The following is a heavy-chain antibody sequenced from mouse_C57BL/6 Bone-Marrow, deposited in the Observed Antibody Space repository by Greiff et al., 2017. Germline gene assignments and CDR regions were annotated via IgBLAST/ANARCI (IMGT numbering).Heavy chain of an antibody. CDR1: GYTFTSYT. V-gene: IGHV1-4*01. Sequence: QVQLQQPGAELVRPGSSVKLSCKASGYTFTSYTMHWVKQRPGQGLEWIGYINPSSGYTKYNQKFKDKATLTADKSSSTAYMQLSSLTSEDSAVYYCAKRDYGSRYDFDYWGQGTTLTVSS. CDR2: INPSSGYT. D-gene: IGHD1-1*01. CDR3: AKRDYGSRYDFDY. J-gene: IGHJ2*01.